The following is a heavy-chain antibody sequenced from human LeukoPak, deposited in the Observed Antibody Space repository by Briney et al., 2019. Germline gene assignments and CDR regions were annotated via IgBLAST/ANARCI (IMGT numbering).Heavy chain of an antibody. Sequence: ASVKVSCKASGYTFTSYGISWVRQAPGQGLEWMGWISAYNGNTNYAQKLQGRVTMTTDTSTSTAYMELRSLRSDDTAVYYCAREYCRGGSRYGSDYWGQGTLVTVSS. J-gene: IGHJ4*02. CDR3: AREYCRGGSRYGSDY. CDR2: ISAYNGNT. D-gene: IGHD2-15*01. V-gene: IGHV1-18*01. CDR1: GYTFTSYG.